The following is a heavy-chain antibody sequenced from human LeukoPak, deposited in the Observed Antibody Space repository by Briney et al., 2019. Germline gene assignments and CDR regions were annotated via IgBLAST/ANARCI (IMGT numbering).Heavy chain of an antibody. V-gene: IGHV4-34*01. CDR3: ARHSYSLLWFGERFDP. J-gene: IGHJ5*02. CDR2: INHSGST. D-gene: IGHD3-10*01. CDR1: GGSFSGYY. Sequence: PSETLSLTCAVYGGSFSGYYWSWIRQPPGKGLEWIGEINHSGSTNYNPSLKSRVTISVDTSKNQFSLKLSSVTAADTAVYYCARHSYSLLWFGERFDPWGQGTLVTVSS.